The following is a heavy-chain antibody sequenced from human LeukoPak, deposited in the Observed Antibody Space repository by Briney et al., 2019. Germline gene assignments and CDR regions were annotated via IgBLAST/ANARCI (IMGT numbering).Heavy chain of an antibody. J-gene: IGHJ5*02. V-gene: IGHV1-69*13. CDR2: IIPIFGTA. CDR1: GGTFSSYA. Sequence: RGASVKVSCKASGGTFSSYAISWVRQAPGQGLEWMGGIIPIFGTANYAQKFQGRVTITADESTSTAYMELRSLRSDDTAVYYCARSYYYDSSGYPNWFDPWGQGTLVTVSS. D-gene: IGHD3-22*01. CDR3: ARSYYYDSSGYPNWFDP.